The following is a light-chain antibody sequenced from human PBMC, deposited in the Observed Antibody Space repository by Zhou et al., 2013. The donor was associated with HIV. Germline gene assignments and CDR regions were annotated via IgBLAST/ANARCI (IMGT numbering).Light chain of an antibody. CDR3: QQYGSSPWT. V-gene: IGKV3-20*01. CDR1: QSVTNSY. J-gene: IGKJ1*01. Sequence: EIVLTQSPGTLSLSPGERATLSCGASQSVTNSYLAWYQQKPGQTPRLLIYGASSRATGIPDRFSGSGSGTDFTLTISRLEPEDFAVYYCQQYGSSPWTFGQGTKVEIK. CDR2: GAS.